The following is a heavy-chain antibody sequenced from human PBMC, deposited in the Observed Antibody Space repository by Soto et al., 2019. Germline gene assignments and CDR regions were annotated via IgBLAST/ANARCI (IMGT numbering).Heavy chain of an antibody. CDR1: GYSFTRYW. CDR3: ASQGMIAHPEDGIDV. J-gene: IGHJ6*02. Sequence: GESLKISCKGSGYSFTRYWISWVRQMPGKGLEWMGRIDPSDSYTNYSPSFQGHVTISADKSISTAYLQWSSLKASDTAMYYCASQGMIAHPEDGIDVSSRGTKVTVSS. CDR2: IDPSDSYT. D-gene: IGHD2-21*01. V-gene: IGHV5-10-1*01.